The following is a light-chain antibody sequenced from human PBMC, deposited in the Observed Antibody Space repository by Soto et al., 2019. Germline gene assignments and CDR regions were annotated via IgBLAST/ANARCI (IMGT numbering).Light chain of an antibody. J-gene: IGKJ1*01. CDR3: QQYNSWPRT. V-gene: IGKV3-15*01. Sequence: EIVMTQSPATLSVSPGERATLSCRASQSITRDLAWYQHNPGQAPRPLIYGASTRATGIPARFGGSGSGSEFTLTISSLQSEDFAVYYCQQYNSWPRTFGQGTKVDIK. CDR1: QSITRD. CDR2: GAS.